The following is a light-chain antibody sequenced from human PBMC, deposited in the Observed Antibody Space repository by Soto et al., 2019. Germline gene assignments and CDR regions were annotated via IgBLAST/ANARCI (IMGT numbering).Light chain of an antibody. CDR1: QGINSY. CDR3: QQSGIT. Sequence: DIQLTQSPSFLSASVGDRVTITCRASQGINSYLARYQQKPGKAPKILISAASTLLSGVSSRFSGSGSATEFTLTINSLQPEYFATYYCQQSGITFGQGTRLEIK. J-gene: IGKJ5*01. V-gene: IGKV1-9*01. CDR2: AAS.